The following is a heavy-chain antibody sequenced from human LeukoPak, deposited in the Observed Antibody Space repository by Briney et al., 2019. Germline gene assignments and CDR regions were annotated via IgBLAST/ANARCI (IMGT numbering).Heavy chain of an antibody. D-gene: IGHD2-15*01. Sequence: SQTLSLTCTVSGGSISSGGYSWSWIRQHPGKGLEWIGYIYYSGSTYYNPSLKSRVTISVDTSKNQFSLKLSPVTAADTAVYYCARGIVNWFDPWGQGTLVTVSS. CDR2: IYYSGST. J-gene: IGHJ5*02. CDR3: ARGIVNWFDP. V-gene: IGHV4-31*03. CDR1: GGSISSGGYS.